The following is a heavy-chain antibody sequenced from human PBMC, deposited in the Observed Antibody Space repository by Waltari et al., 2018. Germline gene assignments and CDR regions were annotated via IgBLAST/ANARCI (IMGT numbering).Heavy chain of an antibody. CDR3: ASHHPSIAVAGTSLDY. V-gene: IGHV1-69-2*01. Sequence: EVQLVQSGAEVKKPGATVKISCKASGYTFTDYYMHWVQQAPGKGLEWMGRVDPEDGETIYAEKFQGRVTITADTSTDTAYMELSSLRSEDTAVYYCASHHPSIAVAGTSLDYWGQGTLVTVSS. CDR1: GYTFTDYY. CDR2: VDPEDGET. D-gene: IGHD6-19*01. J-gene: IGHJ4*02.